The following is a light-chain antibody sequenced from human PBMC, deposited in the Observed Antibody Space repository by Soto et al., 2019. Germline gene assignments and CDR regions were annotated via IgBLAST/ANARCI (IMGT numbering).Light chain of an antibody. Sequence: EIVMTQSPATLSVSPGERATLSCRASQSVSSNLAWYQQKPGQPPRLVIYGASTMATGVPARFSDSGSGTEFTRTISSLQSEDVAVYDCQQYNDWPPITVGQGTRLEIK. V-gene: IGKV3-15*01. CDR3: QQYNDWPPIT. CDR2: GAS. CDR1: QSVSSN. J-gene: IGKJ5*01.